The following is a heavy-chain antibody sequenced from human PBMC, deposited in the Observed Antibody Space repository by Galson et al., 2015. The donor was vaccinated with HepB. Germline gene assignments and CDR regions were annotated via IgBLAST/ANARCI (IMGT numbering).Heavy chain of an antibody. CDR1: AFTFSTYA. CDR2: ISGSIGNN. Sequence: SLRLACAASAFTFSTYAMSWARQAPGKGLEWVSAISGSIGNNYYADSVKGRFTISRDNSKDTLYLQMDSLRAEDTAVYYCAKSPRGGVPHLTWFDSWGQGTLVTVSS. V-gene: IGHV3-23*01. CDR3: AKSPRGGVPHLTWFDS. J-gene: IGHJ5*01. D-gene: IGHD3-10*01.